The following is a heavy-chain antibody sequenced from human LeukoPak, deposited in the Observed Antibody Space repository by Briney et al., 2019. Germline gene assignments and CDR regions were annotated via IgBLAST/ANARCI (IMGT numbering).Heavy chain of an antibody. CDR3: ARADYDSSGYSDY. Sequence: PGGSLRLSCAASGFTFSSYWMHWVRQAPGKGLVWVSRINSDGSSTSYADSVKGRFTISRDNAKNTLYLQMNSLRPEDTAVYYCARADYDSSGYSDYWGQGTLVTVSS. V-gene: IGHV3-74*01. J-gene: IGHJ4*02. D-gene: IGHD3-22*01. CDR1: GFTFSSYW. CDR2: INSDGSST.